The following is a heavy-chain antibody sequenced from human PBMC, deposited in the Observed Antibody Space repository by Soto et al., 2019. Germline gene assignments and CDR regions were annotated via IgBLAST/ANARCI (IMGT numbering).Heavy chain of an antibody. D-gene: IGHD3-16*01. Sequence: EVQLVESGGGLVKPGGSLRLSCAASGFTFSSYSMNWVRQAPGKGLEWVSSISSSSSYIYYAASVKGRFTISRDNAKNSLYLQMNSLRAEDTAVYYCASSQQGLGAYFDYWGQGTLVTVSS. CDR3: ASSQQGLGAYFDY. CDR1: GFTFSSYS. V-gene: IGHV3-21*01. J-gene: IGHJ4*02. CDR2: ISSSSSYI.